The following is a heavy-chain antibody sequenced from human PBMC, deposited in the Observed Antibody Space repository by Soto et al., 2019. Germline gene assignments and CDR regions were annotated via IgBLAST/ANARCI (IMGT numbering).Heavy chain of an antibody. J-gene: IGHJ5*02. D-gene: IGHD2-21*01. Sequence: QVQLVQSGAEVKKPGASVKVSCKASGYTFTSYDINWVRQATGQGLEYLGWMNPNSGNTGYVQTFQGRVTMTRATTRSAADEELSSLPSEDTAGYYCARGIKYGDCSRGFDRCGQGTLVTVSS. V-gene: IGHV1-8*01. CDR3: ARGIKYGDCSRGFDR. CDR2: MNPNSGNT. CDR1: GYTFTSYD.